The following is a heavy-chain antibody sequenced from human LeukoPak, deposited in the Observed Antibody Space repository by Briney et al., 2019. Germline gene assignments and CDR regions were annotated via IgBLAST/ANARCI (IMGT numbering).Heavy chain of an antibody. CDR2: IKQDGSEK. CDR3: ARECITIFGVVIPKPFDY. J-gene: IGHJ4*02. V-gene: IGHV3-7*01. CDR1: GFTFSAYW. Sequence: GGSLRLSCAASGFTFSAYWMSWVRQAPGKGLEWVANIKQDGSEKYYVDSVKGRFTISRDNAKNSLYLQMNSLRAEDTAVYYCARECITIFGVVIPKPFDYWGQGTLVTVSS. D-gene: IGHD3-3*01.